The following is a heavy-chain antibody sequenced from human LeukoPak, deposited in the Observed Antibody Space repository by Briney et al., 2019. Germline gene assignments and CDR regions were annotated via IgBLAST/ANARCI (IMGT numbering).Heavy chain of an antibody. J-gene: IGHJ4*01. Sequence: GGALRLSRAASVFSFSTYVISWVRPAPGKGLEWVSRVCANGDNTYYADSVRGRFTLPRDNYQDTLSLQINKLTAEKTAIYLLICIYDWGQGTLVSVSS. CDR1: VFSFSTYV. CDR3: ICIYD. V-gene: IGHV3-23*01. CDR2: VCANGDNT. D-gene: IGHD1-14*01.